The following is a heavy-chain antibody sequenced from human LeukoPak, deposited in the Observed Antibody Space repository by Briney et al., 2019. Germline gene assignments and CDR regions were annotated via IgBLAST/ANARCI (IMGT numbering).Heavy chain of an antibody. D-gene: IGHD3-3*01. CDR1: GYTFSSYW. Sequence: GGSLRLSCAASGYTFSSYWMHWVRQAPGKGLVWVSRINSDGSSTSYADSVKGRFTISRDNAKNTLYLQMNSLRAEDTAVYYCAREQANSYYDFWSGQNSLLDYWGQGTLVTVSS. CDR2: INSDGSST. J-gene: IGHJ4*02. CDR3: AREQANSYYDFWSGQNSLLDY. V-gene: IGHV3-74*01.